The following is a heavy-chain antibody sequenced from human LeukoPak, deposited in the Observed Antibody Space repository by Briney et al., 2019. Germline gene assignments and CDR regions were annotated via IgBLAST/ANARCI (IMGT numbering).Heavy chain of an antibody. J-gene: IGHJ6*03. D-gene: IGHD3-22*01. CDR2: IYYSGST. CDR1: GYSISSGYY. Sequence: SETLSLTCAVSGYSISSGYYWGWIRQPPGKGLEWIGYIYYSGSTNYNPSLKSRVTISVDTSKNQFSLKLSSVTAADTAVYYCARDYYDSSGPYYYYYMDVWGKGTTVTVSS. V-gene: IGHV4-61*01. CDR3: ARDYYDSSGPYYYYYMDV.